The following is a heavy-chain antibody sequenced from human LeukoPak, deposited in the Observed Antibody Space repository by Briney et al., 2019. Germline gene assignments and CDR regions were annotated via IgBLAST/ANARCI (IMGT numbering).Heavy chain of an antibody. D-gene: IGHD3-10*01. CDR3: ARIQSAGTSDAFDI. CDR2: TSGYNGHT. CDR1: GYTFDTYG. Sequence: ASVKVSCKASGYTFDTYGISWARQAPGQGLEWMGWTSGYNGHTKYAQKFHDRVTLTTDTSTSTAYMEMRSLRSDDTAVYYCARIQSAGTSDAFDIWGQGTMLTVS. J-gene: IGHJ3*02. V-gene: IGHV1-18*01.